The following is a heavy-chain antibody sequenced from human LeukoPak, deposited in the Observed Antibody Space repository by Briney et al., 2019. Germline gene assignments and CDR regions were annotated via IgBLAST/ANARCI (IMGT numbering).Heavy chain of an antibody. J-gene: IGHJ4*02. CDR2: IWSDATNQ. Sequence: PGGSLRLSCVVSGFTFSNYRMHWVRQAPGKGLEWVAVIWSDATNQFYADSVKGRFTISRDYSQKTVYLEMDSLTIEDTAIYYCAKDAQRGFDYSNSLEYWGPGTLVSVSS. CDR1: GFTFSNYR. D-gene: IGHD4-11*01. CDR3: AKDAQRGFDYSNSLEY. V-gene: IGHV3-33*06.